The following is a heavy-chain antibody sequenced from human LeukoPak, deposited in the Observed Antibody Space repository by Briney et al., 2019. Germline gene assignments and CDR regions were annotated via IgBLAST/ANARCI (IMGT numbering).Heavy chain of an antibody. D-gene: IGHD3-22*01. Sequence: PSETLSLTCTVSGGSISSYYWSWIRQPPGKGLEWIGYIYYSGSTNYNPSLKSRVTISVDTSKNQFSLKLSSVTAADTAVYYCASGGLSDSSGYYVDYWGQGTLVTVPS. CDR3: ASGGLSDSSGYYVDY. J-gene: IGHJ4*02. CDR1: GGSISSYY. CDR2: IYYSGST. V-gene: IGHV4-59*01.